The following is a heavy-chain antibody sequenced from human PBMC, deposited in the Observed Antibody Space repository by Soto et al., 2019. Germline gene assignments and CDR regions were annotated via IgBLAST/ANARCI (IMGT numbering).Heavy chain of an antibody. CDR3: ARDWGHIVVVTAIPFGWFDA. V-gene: IGHV1-18*01. CDR1: GYTFTSYG. CDR2: ISAYNGNT. Sequence: ASVKVSCKASGYTFTSYGISWVRQAPGQGLEWMGWISAYNGNTNYAQKLQGRVTMTTDTSTSTAYMELRSLRSDDTAVYYCARDWGHIVVVTAIPFGWFDAWGQGTLVTVSS. D-gene: IGHD2-21*02. J-gene: IGHJ5*02.